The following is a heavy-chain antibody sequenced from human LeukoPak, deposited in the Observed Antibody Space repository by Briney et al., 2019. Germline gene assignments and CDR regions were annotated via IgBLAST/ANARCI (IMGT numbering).Heavy chain of an antibody. CDR3: ARGYYYGSGNLNWFDP. V-gene: IGHV4-34*01. J-gene: IGHJ5*02. CDR1: GGSFSGYY. D-gene: IGHD3-10*01. CDR2: INRSGST. Sequence: SETLSLTCAVYGGSFSGYYWSWIRQPPGKGLEWIGEINRSGSTNYNPSLKSRVTISVDTSKNQFSLKLSSVTAADTAVYYCARGYYYGSGNLNWFDPWGQGTLVTVSS.